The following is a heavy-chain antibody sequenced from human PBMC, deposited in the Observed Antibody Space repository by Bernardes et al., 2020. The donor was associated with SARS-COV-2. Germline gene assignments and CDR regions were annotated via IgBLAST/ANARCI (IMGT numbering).Heavy chain of an antibody. V-gene: IGHV4-4*07. CDR3: ASWETGASRWFDS. Sequence: SETLSLTCTVPGCTIRRSYWSWIRQPAWKGLEWIGRIYTSGSTHYNPSLKSRVTMSVDTSKNNFSLKLSSVTAADAAEYYCASWETGASRWFDSWGQGTQVSV. D-gene: IGHD1-1*01. CDR1: GCTIRRSY. J-gene: IGHJ5*01. CDR2: IYTSGST.